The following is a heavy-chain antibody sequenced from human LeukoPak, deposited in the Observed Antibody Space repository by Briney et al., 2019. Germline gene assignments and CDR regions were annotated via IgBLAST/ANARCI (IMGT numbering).Heavy chain of an antibody. V-gene: IGHV4-39*07. CDR2: IYYSGST. D-gene: IGHD4-17*01. CDR3: ASIGTTVYYYYGMDV. J-gene: IGHJ6*02. CDR1: GGSISSSSYY. Sequence: SETLSLTCTVSGGSISSSSYYWGWIRQPPGKGLEWIGSIYYSGSTYYNPSLKSRVTISVDTSKNQFSLKLSSVTAADTAVYYCASIGTTVYYYYGMDVWGQGTTVTVSS.